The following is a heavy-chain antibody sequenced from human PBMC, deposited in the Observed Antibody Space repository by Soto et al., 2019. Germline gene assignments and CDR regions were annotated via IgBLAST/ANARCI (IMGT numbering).Heavy chain of an antibody. V-gene: IGHV4-4*02. D-gene: IGHD1-26*01. Sequence: QPAGKWREWIGEICRSGSTYYSPSLKSRVTISVDRSKKYFSLNLTSVTAADTAVYYCARVYSGSYSDSWGQGTLVTVSS. CDR2: ICRSGST. J-gene: IGHJ4*02. CDR3: ARVYSGSYSDS.